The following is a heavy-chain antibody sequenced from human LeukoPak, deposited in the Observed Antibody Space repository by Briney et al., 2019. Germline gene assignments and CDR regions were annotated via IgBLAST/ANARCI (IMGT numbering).Heavy chain of an antibody. D-gene: IGHD1-26*01. V-gene: IGHV3-30*04. J-gene: IGHJ4*02. CDR1: GFTFSSYA. CDR3: ARDLEGIVGATTDY. Sequence: GGSLRLSCAASGFTFSSYAMHWVRQAPGKGLEWVAVISYDGSNKYYADSVKGRFTISRDNSKNTLYLQMNSLRAEDTAVYYCARDLEGIVGATTDYWGQGTLVTVSS. CDR2: ISYDGSNK.